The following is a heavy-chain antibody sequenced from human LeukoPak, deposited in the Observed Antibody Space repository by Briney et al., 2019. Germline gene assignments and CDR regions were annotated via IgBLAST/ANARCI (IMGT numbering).Heavy chain of an antibody. CDR3: ARVSAMGDFDC. J-gene: IGHJ4*02. Sequence: HGGSLRLSCAASGFSFSSYSMNWVRQAPGKGLEWVSYISTSSSTIYYADSVRGRFTISRDNAKNSLYLQMNSLRVEDTADYFCARVSAMGDFDCWGQGTLVTVSS. CDR2: ISTSSSTI. CDR1: GFSFSSYS. D-gene: IGHD1-26*01. V-gene: IGHV3-48*01.